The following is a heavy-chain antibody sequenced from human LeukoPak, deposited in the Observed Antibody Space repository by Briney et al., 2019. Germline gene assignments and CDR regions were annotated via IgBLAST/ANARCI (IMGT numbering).Heavy chain of an antibody. CDR2: I. J-gene: IGHJ5*02. D-gene: IGHD3-3*01. CDR3: AKDGYDFWSAYQIDL. CDR1: GFTFNNYA. V-gene: IGHV3-23*01. Sequence: PGGSLRLSCAASGFTFNNYAMTWLRQAPGKGLEWVSAITGRFTISRDNSKNTLYLQMTSLRTDDTAVYYCAKDGYDFWSAYQIDLWGQGTLVTVSS.